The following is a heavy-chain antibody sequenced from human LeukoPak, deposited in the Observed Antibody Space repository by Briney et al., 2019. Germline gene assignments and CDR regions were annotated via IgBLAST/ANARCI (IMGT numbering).Heavy chain of an antibody. J-gene: IGHJ4*02. Sequence: PSGTLSLTCAVSGGSILTTNWWSWVRQPPGKGLEWIGEVHLSGTSNYDPSLKSRVTISVDTSKNQFSLKLSSVTAADTAVYYCARGRLLSDWGQGTLVTVSS. CDR3: ARGRLLSD. CDR1: GGSILTTNW. CDR2: VHLSGTS. V-gene: IGHV4-4*02. D-gene: IGHD2-15*01.